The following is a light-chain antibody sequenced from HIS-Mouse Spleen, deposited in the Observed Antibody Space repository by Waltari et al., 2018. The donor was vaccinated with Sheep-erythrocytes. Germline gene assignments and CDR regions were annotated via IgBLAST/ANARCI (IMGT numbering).Light chain of an antibody. Sequence: QSVLTQPPSASGTPGQRVTIPCSGSTSNIGSTTVTWYQQLPGTAPKLLIYSNNQRPSGVPDRFSGSKSGTSASLTISGLQAEDEADYYCCSYAGSYTYVFGTGTKVTVL. V-gene: IGLV1-44*01. CDR2: SNN. CDR3: CSYAGSYTYV. J-gene: IGLJ1*01. CDR1: TSNIGSTT.